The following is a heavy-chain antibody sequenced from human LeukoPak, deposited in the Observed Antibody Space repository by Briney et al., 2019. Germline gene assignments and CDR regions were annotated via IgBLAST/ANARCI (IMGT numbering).Heavy chain of an antibody. Sequence: GGSLRLSCAASGFTFSSYAMRWVRQAPGKGLEWVAVISYDGSNKYYADSVKSRFTISRDNSKNTLYLQMNSLRAEDTAVYYCARSPVWGSYRYTIDYWGQGTLVTVSS. CDR1: GFTFSSYA. D-gene: IGHD3-16*02. CDR3: ARSPVWGSYRYTIDY. CDR2: ISYDGSNK. J-gene: IGHJ4*02. V-gene: IGHV3-30*04.